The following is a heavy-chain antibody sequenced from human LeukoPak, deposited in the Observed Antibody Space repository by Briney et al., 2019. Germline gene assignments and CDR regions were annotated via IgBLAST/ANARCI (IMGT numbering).Heavy chain of an antibody. D-gene: IGHD4-23*01. Sequence: GGSLRLSCAASGFTFSSYAMSWVRQAPGKGLEWVSGISGSGVSTYYADSVKGRFTISRDNSKNTLYLQMNSLRAEDTAVYYCAKPKSAGYGGNCLDYWGQGTLVTVSS. V-gene: IGHV3-23*01. CDR2: ISGSGVST. CDR1: GFTFSSYA. CDR3: AKPKSAGYGGNCLDY. J-gene: IGHJ4*02.